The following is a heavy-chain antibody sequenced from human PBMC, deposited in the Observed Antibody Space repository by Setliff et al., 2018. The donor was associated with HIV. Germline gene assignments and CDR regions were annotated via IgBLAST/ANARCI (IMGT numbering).Heavy chain of an antibody. V-gene: IGHV7-4-1*02. CDR2: INTNTGNP. J-gene: IGHJ6*03. CDR1: GYTFTSYA. Sequence: ASMKVSCKASGYTFTSYAMNWVRQAPGQGLEWMGWINTNTGNPTYAQGFTGRFVFSLDTSVSTAYLQISSLKAEDTAVYYCAREDIVVVPAAMSRYYYYYMDVWGKGTTVTVSS. CDR3: AREDIVVVPAAMSRYYYYYMDV. D-gene: IGHD2-2*01.